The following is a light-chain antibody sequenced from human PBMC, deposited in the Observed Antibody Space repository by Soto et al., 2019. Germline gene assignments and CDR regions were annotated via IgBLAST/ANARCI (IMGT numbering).Light chain of an antibody. J-gene: IGKJ2*01. V-gene: IGKV3-20*01. CDR3: QQYGSSPPYT. Sequence: EIVLTQSPGTLSLSPGEGATLSCRASQSVSSNHLAWYQQKPGQAPRLLIFGASSRASDIPDRFSGSGSVTDFTLTISRLEPEDFAVYYCQQYGSSPPYTFGQGTKLEIK. CDR2: GAS. CDR1: QSVSSNH.